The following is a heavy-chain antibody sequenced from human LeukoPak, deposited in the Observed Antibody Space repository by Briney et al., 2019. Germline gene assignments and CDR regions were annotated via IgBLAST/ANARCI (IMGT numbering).Heavy chain of an antibody. D-gene: IGHD3-16*02. CDR2: IYYSGST. Sequence: SETLSLTCTVSGGSISSSSYYWGWIRQPPGKGLEWIGRIYYSGSTYYNPSLKSRVTISVNAAKNQFSLKLSSVTAADTAVYYCARVYDYVWGSYRFDYWGQGTLVTVSS. V-gene: IGHV4-39*01. CDR3: ARVYDYVWGSYRFDY. CDR1: GGSISSSSYY. J-gene: IGHJ4*02.